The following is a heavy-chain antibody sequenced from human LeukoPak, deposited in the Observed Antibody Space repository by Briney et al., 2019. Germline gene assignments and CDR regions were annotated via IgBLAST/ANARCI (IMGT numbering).Heavy chain of an antibody. CDR1: GYTFTGYY. J-gene: IGHJ5*02. CDR2: INPSGGST. CDR3: ARDGRDLTHWFDP. V-gene: IGHV1-46*01. Sequence: ASVKVSCKASGYTFTGYYMHWVRQAPGQGLEWMGIINPSGGSTSYAQKFQGRVTMTRDMSASTVYMELSSLRSEDTAVYYCARDGRDLTHWFDPWGQGTLVTVSS.